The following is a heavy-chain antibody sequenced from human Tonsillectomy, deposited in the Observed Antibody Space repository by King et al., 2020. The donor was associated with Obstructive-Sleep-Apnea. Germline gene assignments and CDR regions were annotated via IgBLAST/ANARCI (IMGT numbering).Heavy chain of an antibody. CDR3: ARDIVNYGGHSLWA. J-gene: IGHJ5*02. V-gene: IGHV3-74*01. D-gene: IGHD4-23*01. CDR2: IESDGSST. CDR1: GLTLSGYW. Sequence: VQLVESGGGLVQPGGSLRLSCAASGLTLSGYWMHWVRQVPGKELVWVAGIESDGSSTTYADSVKGRFTISRANATNTLYLQMNSLSAEDTAVYYCARDIVNYGGHSLWAWGQGTLVTVSS.